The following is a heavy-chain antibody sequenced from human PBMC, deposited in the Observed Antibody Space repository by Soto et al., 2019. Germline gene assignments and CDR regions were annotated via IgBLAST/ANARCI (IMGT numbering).Heavy chain of an antibody. CDR2: INHSGST. D-gene: IGHD1-20*01. CDR1: VGSFSGYY. Sequence: QVQLQQWGAGLLKPSETLSLTCAVYVGSFSGYYWTWIRQPPGKGLEWIGEINHSGSTNYKPSLRSRVTISVDTSKNQLSLKVNSVTAADTAVYYCARGRTLITGTSLDYWGQGTLVTVSS. V-gene: IGHV4-34*01. J-gene: IGHJ4*02. CDR3: ARGRTLITGTSLDY.